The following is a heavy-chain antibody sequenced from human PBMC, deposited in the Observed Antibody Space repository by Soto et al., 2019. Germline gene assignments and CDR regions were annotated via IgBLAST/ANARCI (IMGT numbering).Heavy chain of an antibody. CDR2: IKTKADGETT. D-gene: IGHD3-10*01. Sequence: PGGSLRLSCAASGFTFTNAWMSWVRQAPGKGLEWVGRIKTKADGETTDYAAPVKGRFTISRDDSRNTLYLQMNSLKTEDTAVYHCATETTMVGEVITTYYYYYGMDVWGQGTTVTVSS. CDR3: ATETTMVGEVITTYYYYYGMDV. CDR1: GFTFTNAW. J-gene: IGHJ6*02. V-gene: IGHV3-15*01.